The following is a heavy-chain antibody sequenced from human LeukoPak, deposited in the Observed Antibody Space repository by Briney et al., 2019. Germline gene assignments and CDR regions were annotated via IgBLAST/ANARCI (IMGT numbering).Heavy chain of an antibody. J-gene: IGHJ5*02. Sequence: PGESLKISCKGSGYSFTSYWIGWVRQMPGKGLEWMGIIYHGDSDTRYSPSFQGQVTISADKSISTAYLQWSSLKASDTAMYYCARLDSSGYYYPIGGWFDPWGQGTLVTVSS. V-gene: IGHV5-51*01. CDR1: GYSFTSYW. CDR2: IYHGDSDT. D-gene: IGHD3-22*01. CDR3: ARLDSSGYYYPIGGWFDP.